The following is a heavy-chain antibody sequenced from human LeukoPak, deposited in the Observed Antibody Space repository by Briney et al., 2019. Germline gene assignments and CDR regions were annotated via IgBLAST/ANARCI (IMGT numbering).Heavy chain of an antibody. J-gene: IGHJ3*02. Sequence: GESLKISCKGSGYSFTSYWIGWVRQTPGKGLEWMGIIYPGDSDTRYSPSFQGQVTISADKSISTAYLQWSSLKASDTAMYYCARHSEGYCSGGSCPTDAFDIWGQGTMVTVSS. CDR2: IYPGDSDT. CDR1: GYSFTSYW. CDR3: ARHSEGYCSGGSCPTDAFDI. V-gene: IGHV5-51*01. D-gene: IGHD2-15*01.